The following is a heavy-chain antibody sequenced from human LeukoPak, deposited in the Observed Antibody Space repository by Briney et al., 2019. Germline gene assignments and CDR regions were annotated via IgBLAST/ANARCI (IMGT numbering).Heavy chain of an antibody. CDR3: AKGLQWELPCDY. J-gene: IGHJ4*02. CDR1: GFTFSSYA. CDR2: ISGGGASGGRT. D-gene: IGHD1-26*01. V-gene: IGHV3-23*01. Sequence: PGGSLRLSCAASGFTFSSYAMSRVRQAPGKGLEWVSAISGGGASGGRTYYADAVKGRFTISRDNSKNTLYLQMNSLRAEDTAVYYCAKGLQWELPCDYWGQGTLVTVSS.